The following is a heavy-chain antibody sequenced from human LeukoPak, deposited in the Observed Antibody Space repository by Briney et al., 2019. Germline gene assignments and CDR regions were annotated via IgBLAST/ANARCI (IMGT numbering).Heavy chain of an antibody. CDR3: AKERKLQSGMDV. V-gene: IGHV3-30*18. CDR1: GFTFSAYG. D-gene: IGHD4-23*01. CDR2: MSYDGSYK. Sequence: GGSLRLSCAASGFTFSAYGMHWVRQAPGKGLEWVAVMSYDGSYKHYADSVKGRFTISRDNSKNTLYLQMNSLRAEDTAIYYCAKERKLQSGMDVWGQGTTVTVSS. J-gene: IGHJ6*02.